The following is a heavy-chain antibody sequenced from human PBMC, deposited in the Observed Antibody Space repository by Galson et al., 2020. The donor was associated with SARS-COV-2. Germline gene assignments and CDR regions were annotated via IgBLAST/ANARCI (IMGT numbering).Heavy chain of an antibody. CDR2: IGPSGSTR. Sequence: GGSLRLSCVASGFTFSSYDMNWVHQAPGKGLEWMSFIGPSGSTRYYAGSVMGRFTISRDNAKNSLYLQMNSLRAEDTAVYYCARADLWSGSGGDAFDIWGQGTMVTVSS. CDR1: GFTFSSYD. D-gene: IGHD3-3*01. V-gene: IGHV3-48*03. CDR3: ARADLWSGSGGDAFDI. J-gene: IGHJ3*02.